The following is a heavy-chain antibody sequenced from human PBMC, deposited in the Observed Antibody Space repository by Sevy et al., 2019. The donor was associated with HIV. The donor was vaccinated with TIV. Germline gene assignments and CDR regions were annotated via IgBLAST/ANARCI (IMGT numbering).Heavy chain of an antibody. J-gene: IGHJ4*02. Sequence: GGCLRLSCAASGFSFSTYAMTWVRQAPGKGLEWVSGISGSGTSTYYTDSVKGRFTISRDNSKNTVYLQMNNLRAEDTALYYCGKVSIFGVGGFYDYWGQGTLVTVSS. V-gene: IGHV3-23*01. CDR3: GKVSIFGVGGFYDY. D-gene: IGHD3-3*01. CDR2: ISGSGTST. CDR1: GFSFSTYA.